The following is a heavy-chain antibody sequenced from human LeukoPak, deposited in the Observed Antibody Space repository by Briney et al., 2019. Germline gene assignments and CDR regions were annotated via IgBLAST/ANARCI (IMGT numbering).Heavy chain of an antibody. CDR2: ISAYNGNT. Sequence: GASVKVSCKASGYTFTSYGISWVRQAPGQGLEWMGWISAYNGNTNYAQKLQGRVTMPTDTSTSTAYMELRSLRSDDTAVYYCARAAVVPAAMGVYYFDYWGQGTLVTVSS. CDR1: GYTFTSYG. J-gene: IGHJ4*02. D-gene: IGHD2-2*01. V-gene: IGHV1-18*01. CDR3: ARAAVVPAAMGVYYFDY.